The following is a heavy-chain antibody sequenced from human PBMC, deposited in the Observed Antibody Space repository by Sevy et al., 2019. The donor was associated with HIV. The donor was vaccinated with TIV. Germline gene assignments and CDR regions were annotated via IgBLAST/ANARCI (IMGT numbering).Heavy chain of an antibody. V-gene: IGHV1-69*13. D-gene: IGHD6-19*01. J-gene: IGHJ4*02. CDR2: IIPIFGTA. CDR3: ARDKGIAVAGSFDY. Sequence: ASVKVSCKASGGTFSSYAISWVRQAPGQGLEWMGRIIPIFGTANYAQKFQGRVTITADESTSTAYMELSSLRSEDTAVYYCARDKGIAVAGSFDYWGQGTLVTVSS. CDR1: GGTFSSYA.